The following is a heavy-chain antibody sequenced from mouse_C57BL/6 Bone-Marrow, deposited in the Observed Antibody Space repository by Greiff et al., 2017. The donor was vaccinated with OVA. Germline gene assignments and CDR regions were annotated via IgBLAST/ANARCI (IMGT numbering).Heavy chain of an antibody. D-gene: IGHD1-1*01. Sequence: QVQLQQPGAELVKPGASVKLSCKASGYTFTSYWMHWVKQRPGRGLEWIGRIDPNSGGTKYNEKFKSKATLTVDKPSSTAYMQLSSLTSEDSAVYYGARSAVVARGYAMDYWGQGTSVTVSS. J-gene: IGHJ4*01. V-gene: IGHV1-72*01. CDR2: IDPNSGGT. CDR3: ARSAVVARGYAMDY. CDR1: GYTFTSYW.